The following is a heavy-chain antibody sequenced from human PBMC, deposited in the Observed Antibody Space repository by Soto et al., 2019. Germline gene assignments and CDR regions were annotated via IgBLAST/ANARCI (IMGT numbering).Heavy chain of an antibody. V-gene: IGHV1-69*13. J-gene: IGHJ6*02. CDR2: IIPIFGTA. Sequence: SGKVSCKASGGTFSSYAISWVRQAPGQGLEWMGGIIPIFGTANYAQKFQGRVTITADESTSTAYMELSSLRSEDTAVYYCAGGPVAGTPYYYGMDVWGQGTTVTVSS. D-gene: IGHD6-19*01. CDR3: AGGPVAGTPYYYGMDV. CDR1: GGTFSSYA.